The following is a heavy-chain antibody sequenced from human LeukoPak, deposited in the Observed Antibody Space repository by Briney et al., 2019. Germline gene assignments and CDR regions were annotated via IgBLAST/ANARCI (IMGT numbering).Heavy chain of an antibody. CDR3: ARSGSIRSGSYPDY. Sequence: GGSLRLSCAASGFTFSSYAMSWVRQAPGKGLEWVSAISGSGGSTYYADSVKGRFTISRDNAKNSLYLQMNSLRAEDTAVYYCARSGSIRSGSYPDYWGQGTLVTVSS. CDR2: ISGSGGST. J-gene: IGHJ4*02. CDR1: GFTFSSYA. V-gene: IGHV3-23*01. D-gene: IGHD3-10*01.